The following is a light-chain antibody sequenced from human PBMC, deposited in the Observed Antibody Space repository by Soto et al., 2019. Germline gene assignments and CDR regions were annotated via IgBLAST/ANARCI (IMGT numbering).Light chain of an antibody. CDR2: GAS. Sequence: EIVMTQSPATLSVSPGERATLSCRASQTVSSNLAWYQQKPGQAPRLLIYGASTRATGIPARFSGSGSGTDFTHTISSLQSEDFAVYYCQQYNNWPITFGQGTRLEIK. CDR3: QQYNNWPIT. J-gene: IGKJ5*01. V-gene: IGKV3-15*01. CDR1: QTVSSN.